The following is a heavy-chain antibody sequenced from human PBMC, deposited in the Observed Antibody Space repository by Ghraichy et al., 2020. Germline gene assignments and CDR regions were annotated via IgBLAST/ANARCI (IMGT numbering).Heavy chain of an antibody. Sequence: SETLSLTCTVSGGSISSYYWSWIRQPPGKGLEWIGYIYYSGSTNYNPSLKSRVTISVDTSKNQFSLNLSSVTAADTAVYYCARGRMGQLWPDWGQGTLVTVSS. V-gene: IGHV4-59*01. CDR2: IYYSGST. CDR3: ARGRMGQLWPD. J-gene: IGHJ4*02. D-gene: IGHD5-18*01. CDR1: GGSISSYY.